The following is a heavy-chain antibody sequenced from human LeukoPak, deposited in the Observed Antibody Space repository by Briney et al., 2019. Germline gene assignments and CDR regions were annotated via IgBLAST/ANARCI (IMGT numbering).Heavy chain of an antibody. D-gene: IGHD3-16*01. CDR2: INHSGST. CDR1: GGSFSGYY. Sequence: SETLSLTCAVYGGSFSGYYLSWIRQPPGKGLEWIGEINHSGSTNYNPSLKSRVTISVDTSKNQFSLKLSSVTAADTAVYYCARGRTPWGLPLAYWGQGTLVTVSS. J-gene: IGHJ4*02. V-gene: IGHV4-34*01. CDR3: ARGRTPWGLPLAY.